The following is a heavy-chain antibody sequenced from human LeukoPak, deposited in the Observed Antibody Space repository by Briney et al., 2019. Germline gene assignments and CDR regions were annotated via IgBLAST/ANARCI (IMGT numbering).Heavy chain of an antibody. CDR3: AKDSLPTSNWFDP. D-gene: IGHD2-2*01. CDR1: GFTFSDWH. Sequence: GGSLRLSCAVSGFTFSDWHMTWIRQAPGKGLEWVSSISSSSSYIYYADSVKGRFTISRDNAKNSLYLQMNSLRAEDTAVYYCAKDSLPTSNWFDPWGQGTLVTVSS. J-gene: IGHJ5*02. V-gene: IGHV3-21*04. CDR2: ISSSSSYI.